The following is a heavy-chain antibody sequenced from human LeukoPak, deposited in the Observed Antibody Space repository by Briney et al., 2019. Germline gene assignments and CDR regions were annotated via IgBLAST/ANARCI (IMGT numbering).Heavy chain of an antibody. CDR2: ISGSGGST. CDR3: ARDTYGDYPNWYFDL. J-gene: IGHJ2*01. D-gene: IGHD4-17*01. Sequence: PGGSLRLSCAASGFTFSSYAMSWVRQAPGKGLEWVSAISGSGGSTYYADSVKGRFTISRDNSKNTLYLQMNSLRAEDTAVYYCARDTYGDYPNWYFDLWGRGTLVTVSS. V-gene: IGHV3-23*01. CDR1: GFTFSSYA.